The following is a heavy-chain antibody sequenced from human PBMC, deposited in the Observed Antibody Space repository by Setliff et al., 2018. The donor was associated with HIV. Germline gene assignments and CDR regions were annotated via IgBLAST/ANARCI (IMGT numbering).Heavy chain of an antibody. CDR2: VYHSGTT. CDR1: GYSISTAYY. V-gene: IGHV4-38-2*01. D-gene: IGHD3-22*01. J-gene: IGHJ4*02. Sequence: PSETLSLTCAVSGYSISTAYYWGWIRQPPGKGLEWIGSVYHSGTTYYNPSLKSRVTISVDTSKNQFSLKLSSVTAADTAVYYCARELRHYSDNSAYYSYFDYWGQGTLVTVSS. CDR3: ARELRHYSDNSAYYSYFDY.